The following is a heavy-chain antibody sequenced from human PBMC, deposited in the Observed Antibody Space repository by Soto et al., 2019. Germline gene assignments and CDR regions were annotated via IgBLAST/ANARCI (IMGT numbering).Heavy chain of an antibody. V-gene: IGHV3-23*01. CDR2: ISGSGGST. CDR1: GFTFSSYA. CDR3: AKVIGDIVLMGAFYFDY. Sequence: PGGSLRLSCSASGFTFSSYAMSGVRQAPGKGLEWVSAISGSGGSTYYADSVKGRFTISRDNSKNTLYLQMNSLRAEDTAVYYCAKVIGDIVLMGAFYFDYWGQGTPVTVSS. D-gene: IGHD2-8*01. J-gene: IGHJ4*02.